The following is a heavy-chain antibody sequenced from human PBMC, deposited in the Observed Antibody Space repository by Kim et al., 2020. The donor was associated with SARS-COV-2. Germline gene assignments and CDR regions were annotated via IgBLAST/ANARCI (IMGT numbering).Heavy chain of an antibody. Sequence: GGSLRLSCAASGFTFTSNWIHWIRQAPGKGPVWVSHINSDGSSIYYADSVKGRFTISRDNTKNTLYLQMNSLRAEDTAVYYCVMIYVIRGHDAFDIWGQG. CDR3: VMIYVIRGHDAFDI. CDR1: GFTFTSNW. CDR2: INSDGSSI. J-gene: IGHJ3*02. V-gene: IGHV3-74*01. D-gene: IGHD3-10*01.